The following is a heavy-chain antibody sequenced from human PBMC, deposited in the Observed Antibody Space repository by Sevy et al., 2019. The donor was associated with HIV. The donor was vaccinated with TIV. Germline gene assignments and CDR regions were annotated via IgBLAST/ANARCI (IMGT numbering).Heavy chain of an antibody. J-gene: IGHJ5*02. Sequence: GGSLRLSCAASGFTFRLYAMTWVRQAPGKGLEWVSTITISGGNTYYADSVKGRFTISRDNSKNTLYLQMNILRAKDTAIYFCAKDHDNNWFDPWGQGTLVTVSS. V-gene: IGHV3-23*01. CDR3: AKDHDNNWFDP. CDR1: GFTFRLYA. D-gene: IGHD3-22*01. CDR2: ITISGGNT.